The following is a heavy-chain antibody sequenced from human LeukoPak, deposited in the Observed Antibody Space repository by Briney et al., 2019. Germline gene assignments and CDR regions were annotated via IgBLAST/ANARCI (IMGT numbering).Heavy chain of an antibody. V-gene: IGHV4-59*08. Sequence: SETLSLTCTVSGGSISSYYWSWIRQPPGKGLEWIGYIYYSGSTNYNPSLKSRVTISVDTSKNQFSLKLSSVTAADTAVYYCARLYGPGYYYYGMDVWGQGTTVTVSS. J-gene: IGHJ6*02. CDR1: GGSISSYY. CDR3: ARLYGPGYYYYGMDV. CDR2: IYYSGST. D-gene: IGHD4-17*01.